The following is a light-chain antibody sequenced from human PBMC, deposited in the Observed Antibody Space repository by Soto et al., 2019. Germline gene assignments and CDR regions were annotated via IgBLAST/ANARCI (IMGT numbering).Light chain of an antibody. CDR2: KAS. V-gene: IGKV1-5*03. J-gene: IGKJ1*01. Sequence: DIQMTQSPSTLSASVGDRVTITCRASQSISSWLSWYQQKPGKAPKLLIYKASSLEGGVPSRFSGSGSGPEFTLTISSLQPDYFATYYCQQYSSYSTFGQGTKVEVK. CDR3: QQYSSYST. CDR1: QSISSW.